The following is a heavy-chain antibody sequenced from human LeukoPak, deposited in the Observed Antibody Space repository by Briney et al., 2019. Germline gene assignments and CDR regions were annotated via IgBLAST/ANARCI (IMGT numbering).Heavy chain of an antibody. CDR3: ARDSGSYSSFDY. CDR2: IWYDGSNK. CDR1: GFTFSSYA. V-gene: IGHV3-33*08. J-gene: IGHJ4*02. Sequence: PGGSLRLSCAASGFTFSSYAMSWVRQAPGKGLEWVAVIWYDGSNKYYADSVKGRFTISRDNSKNTLYLQMNSLRAEDTAVYYCARDSGSYSSFDYWGQGTLVTVSS. D-gene: IGHD1-26*01.